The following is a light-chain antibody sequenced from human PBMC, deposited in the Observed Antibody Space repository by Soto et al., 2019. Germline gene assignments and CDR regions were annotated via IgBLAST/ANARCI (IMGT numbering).Light chain of an antibody. J-gene: IGLJ1*01. CDR1: SSDVGGYNY. CDR3: TSYAGGNNV. CDR2: EVN. Sequence: QSALTQPPSASGSPGLSVTISCTGTSSDVGGYNYVSWYQQYPGKVPKLMVYEVNKRPSGVPDRFSGSKSGNTASLTVSGLQADDEADYYCTSYAGGNNVFGTGTKVTVL. V-gene: IGLV2-8*01.